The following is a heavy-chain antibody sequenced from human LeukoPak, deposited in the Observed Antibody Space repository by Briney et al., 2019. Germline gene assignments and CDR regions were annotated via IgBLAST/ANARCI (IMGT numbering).Heavy chain of an antibody. CDR2: ISSSSSYI. CDR3: AREKVGATYGGDY. V-gene: IGHV3-21*01. D-gene: IGHD1-26*01. J-gene: IGHJ4*02. CDR1: GFTFSSYS. Sequence: PGGSLRLSCAASGFTFSSYSMNWVRQAPGKGLEWVSSISSSSSYIYYADSVKGRFTISRDNAKNSLYLQMNSLRAEDTAVYYCAREKVGATYGGDYWGQGTLVTVSS.